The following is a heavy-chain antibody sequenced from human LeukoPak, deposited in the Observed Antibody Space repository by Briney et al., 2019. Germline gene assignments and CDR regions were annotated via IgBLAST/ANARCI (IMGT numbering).Heavy chain of an antibody. CDR3: ARGFGELLFNDAFDI. CDR1: GFTFSSYW. CDR2: INGDGRNI. J-gene: IGHJ3*02. Sequence: PGGSLRLSCVASGFTFSSYWMHWVRQDPRKGLVWVSRINGDGRNINYADSVRGRFTISRDNAKNTLYLQMNTLRVEDTAVYYCARGFGELLFNDAFDIWGQGTMVTVSS. V-gene: IGHV3-74*01. D-gene: IGHD3-10*01.